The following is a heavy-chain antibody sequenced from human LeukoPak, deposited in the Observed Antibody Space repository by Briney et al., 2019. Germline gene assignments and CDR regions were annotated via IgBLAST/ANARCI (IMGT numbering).Heavy chain of an antibody. CDR2: INWDGSST. J-gene: IGHJ4*02. CDR3: ARDRGSGYPIEYYFDY. D-gene: IGHD3-22*01. V-gene: IGHV3-20*04. Sequence: GGSLRLSCAASGFTFSSYGMTWVRQAPGKGLEWVSGINWDGSSTAYADSVKGRFTISRGNSKNTLYLQMNSLRAEDTAVYYCARDRGSGYPIEYYFDYWGQGTLVTVSS. CDR1: GFTFSSYG.